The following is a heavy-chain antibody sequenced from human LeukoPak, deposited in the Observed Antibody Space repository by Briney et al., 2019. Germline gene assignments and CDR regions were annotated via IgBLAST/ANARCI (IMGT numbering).Heavy chain of an antibody. CDR3: AREQLEGNWFDP. J-gene: IGHJ5*02. Sequence: SVKVSCKASGGTFSSYAISWVRQAPGQGLEWMGGIIPIFGTANYAQKFQGRVTITADESTSTAYMELSSLRSEDTAVYYCAREQLEGNWFDPWGQGTLVTVSS. CDR1: GGTFSSYA. D-gene: IGHD6-13*01. CDR2: IIPIFGTA. V-gene: IGHV1-69*13.